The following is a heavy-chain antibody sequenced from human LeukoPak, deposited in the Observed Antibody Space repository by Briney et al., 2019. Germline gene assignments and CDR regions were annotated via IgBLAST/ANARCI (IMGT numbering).Heavy chain of an antibody. J-gene: IGHJ6*03. CDR1: GGTFSSYT. Sequence: ASVKVSCKASGGTFSSYTISWVRQAPGQGLEWMGRIIPILGIANYAQKFQGRVTITADKSTSTAYMELSSLRSEDTAVYYCAREAAPTIFGVVIPHMDVWGKGTTVTVSS. V-gene: IGHV1-69*04. CDR2: IIPILGIA. CDR3: AREAAPTIFGVVIPHMDV. D-gene: IGHD3-3*01.